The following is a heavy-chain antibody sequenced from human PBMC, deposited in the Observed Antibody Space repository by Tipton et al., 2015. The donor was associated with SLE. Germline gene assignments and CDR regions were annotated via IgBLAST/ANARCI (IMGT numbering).Heavy chain of an antibody. J-gene: IGHJ6*03. CDR2: IYFGGST. D-gene: IGHD7-27*01. Sequence: LSLTCTVSGGSISPHYWSWIRQSPGKGLDWIGYIYFGGSTTYSHSLKSRVTISVDTSKNQFSLKLSSVTAADTAVYYCAREGLGTSYYYYMDVWGKGTTVTVSS. V-gene: IGHV4-59*11. CDR3: AREGLGTSYYYYMDV. CDR1: GGSISPHY.